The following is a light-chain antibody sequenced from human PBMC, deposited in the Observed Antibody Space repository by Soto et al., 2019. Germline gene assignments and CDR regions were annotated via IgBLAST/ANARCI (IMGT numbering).Light chain of an antibody. Sequence: EIVLMQSPGTLSLSPGERATLSCRASQSVFSSYLAWYQKKPGQAPRLLIYGASSRATGIPDRFSGSGSGTDFTLTISSLEPEDFAVYYCQQYGSSPWTFGEGTKVDIK. CDR2: GAS. J-gene: IGKJ1*01. CDR1: QSVFSSY. CDR3: QQYGSSPWT. V-gene: IGKV3-20*01.